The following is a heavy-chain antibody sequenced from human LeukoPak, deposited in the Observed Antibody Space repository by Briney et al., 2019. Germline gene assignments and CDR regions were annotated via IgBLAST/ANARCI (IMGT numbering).Heavy chain of an antibody. J-gene: IGHJ4*02. CDR1: GFTFRSYS. V-gene: IGHV3-21*01. CDR3: ASPPVDGVY. CDR2: ISSCSSYI. D-gene: IGHD5-24*01. Sequence: PGGSLRLSCAASGFTFRSYSMNWVPQAPGKGLEWVSSISSCSSYIYDAHSVKGRFTISRDNAKNSLYLQMNSLSAEDTAVYYCASPPVDGVYWGQGTLVTVSS.